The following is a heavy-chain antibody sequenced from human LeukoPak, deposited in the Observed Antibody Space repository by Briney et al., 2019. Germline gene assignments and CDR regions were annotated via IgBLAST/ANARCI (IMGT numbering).Heavy chain of an antibody. CDR3: ARDWGEGATTPVLFDY. J-gene: IGHJ4*02. D-gene: IGHD1-26*01. CDR2: ISAYNGNT. Sequence: ASVKVSCKASGGTFSSYAISWVRQAPGQGLEWMGWISAYNGNTNYAQELQGRVTMTTDTSTSTAYMELRSLRSDDTAVYYCARDWGEGATTPVLFDYWGQGTLVTVSS. CDR1: GGTFSSYA. V-gene: IGHV1-18*01.